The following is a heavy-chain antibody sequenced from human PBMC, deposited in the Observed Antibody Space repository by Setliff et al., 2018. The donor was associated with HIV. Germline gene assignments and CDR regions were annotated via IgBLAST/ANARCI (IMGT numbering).Heavy chain of an antibody. CDR1: GYTFTNYY. V-gene: IGHV1-2*02. CDR2: INPNSGGT. J-gene: IGHJ6*03. Sequence: ASVKVSCKASGYTFTNYYMHWVRQAPGQGLEWMGWINPNSGGTNYAQKFQGRVTMTRDTSISTAYMELSSLRSEDTAVYYCARGLAVAGKSYYYYYYMDVWGRGSTVTVSS. CDR3: ARGLAVAGKSYYYYYYMDV. D-gene: IGHD6-19*01.